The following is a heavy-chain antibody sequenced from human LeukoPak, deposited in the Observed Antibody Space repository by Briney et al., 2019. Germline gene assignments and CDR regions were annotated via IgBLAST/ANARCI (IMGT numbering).Heavy chain of an antibody. D-gene: IGHD3-10*01. CDR1: GSTFSSYW. V-gene: IGHV3-7*01. J-gene: IGHJ5*02. Sequence: PGGSLRLSCAASGSTFSSYWMSWVRQAPGKGLEWVANIKQDGSEKYYVDSVKGRFTISRDNAKNSLYLQMNSLRAEDTAVYYCAKPAMVRGVNWFDPWGQGTLVTVSS. CDR2: IKQDGSEK. CDR3: AKPAMVRGVNWFDP.